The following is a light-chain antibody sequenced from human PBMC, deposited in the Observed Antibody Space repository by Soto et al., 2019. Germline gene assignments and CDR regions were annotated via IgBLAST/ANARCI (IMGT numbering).Light chain of an antibody. CDR3: SSYTISSTRV. CDR2: EVS. Sequence: QSVLTQPASVSGSPGQSITISCTGTSSDVGGYNYVSWYQQHPGKAPKLIIYEVSNRPSGVSNRFSGSKSGNTASLTISGLQAEDEADYYCSSYTISSTRVFGGGTQLTVL. V-gene: IGLV2-14*01. J-gene: IGLJ3*02. CDR1: SSDVGGYNY.